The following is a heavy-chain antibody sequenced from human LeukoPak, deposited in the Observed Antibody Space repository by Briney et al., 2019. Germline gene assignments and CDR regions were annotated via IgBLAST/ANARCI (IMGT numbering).Heavy chain of an antibody. CDR3: ARDTVGVTDY. V-gene: IGHV3-33*01. D-gene: IGHD1-26*01. J-gene: IGHJ4*02. Sequence: GGSLRLSCAASGFTFSNHGMHWVRQAPGKGPEWVALIWYDGSNKYYGDSVKGRFTISRDNSKNTVYLQMNSLRAEDTTLYYCARDTVGVTDYWGQGTLVTVSS. CDR1: GFTFSNHG. CDR2: IWYDGSNK.